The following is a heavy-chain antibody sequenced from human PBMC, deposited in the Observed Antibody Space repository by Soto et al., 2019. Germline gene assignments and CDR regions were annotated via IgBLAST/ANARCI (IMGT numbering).Heavy chain of an antibody. Sequence: QVQLVESGGGVVQPGRSLRLSCAASGFTFSSYGMHWVRQAPGKGLEWVAVISYDGSNKYYADSVKGRFTISRDNSKKTLYMQMNSLRAEDTAVYYCAKDVVVGATTGWGDYYYYYGMDVWGQGTTVTVSS. V-gene: IGHV3-30*18. CDR1: GFTFSSYG. D-gene: IGHD1-26*01. CDR2: ISYDGSNK. J-gene: IGHJ6*02. CDR3: AKDVVVGATTGWGDYYYYYGMDV.